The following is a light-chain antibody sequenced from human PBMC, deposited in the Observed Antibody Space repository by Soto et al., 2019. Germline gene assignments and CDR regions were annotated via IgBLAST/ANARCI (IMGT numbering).Light chain of an antibody. Sequence: EIVLTQSPGTPSLSPGERATLSCRASQSVGSGYLAWFQQKAGQTPSLLIYGTSNRPTSIPDRFSASGSGTDFTLTISRVEPEDFAVYYCQHYGTSPPDTFGQGTKLEIK. J-gene: IGKJ2*01. CDR1: QSVGSGY. CDR2: GTS. CDR3: QHYGTSPPDT. V-gene: IGKV3-20*01.